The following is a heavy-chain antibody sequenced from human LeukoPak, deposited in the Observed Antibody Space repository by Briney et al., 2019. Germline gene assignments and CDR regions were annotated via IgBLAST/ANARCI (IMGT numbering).Heavy chain of an antibody. CDR2: IYYSGST. J-gene: IGHJ4*02. CDR3: ASLRILTGYPIDYFDY. Sequence: SETLSLTCTVSGGSISSYYWSWIRQPPGKGLEWIGYIYYSGSTNYNPSLKSRVTISVDTSKNQFSLKMSSVTAADTAVYFCASLRILTGYPIDYFDYWGQGTLVTVSS. V-gene: IGHV4-59*01. D-gene: IGHD3-9*01. CDR1: GGSISSYY.